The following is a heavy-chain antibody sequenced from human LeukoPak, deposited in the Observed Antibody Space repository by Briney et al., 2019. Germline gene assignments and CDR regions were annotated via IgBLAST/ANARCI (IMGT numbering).Heavy chain of an antibody. CDR1: GGSFSGYY. J-gene: IGHJ6*02. Sequence: SETLSLTCAVYGGSFSGYYWSWIRQPPGKGLEWIGEINHSGSTNYNPSLKSRVTISVDTSKNQFSLKLSSVTAADTAVYYCARHYDPYYYYGMDVWGQGTTVTVSS. CDR3: ARHYDPYYYYGMDV. CDR2: INHSGST. V-gene: IGHV4-34*01. D-gene: IGHD3-3*01.